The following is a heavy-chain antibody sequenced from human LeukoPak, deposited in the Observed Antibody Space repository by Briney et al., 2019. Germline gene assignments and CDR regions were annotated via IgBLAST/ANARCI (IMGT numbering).Heavy chain of an antibody. Sequence: AGSVTVSCKASGYTFTSYGMSWVRQAPGQGLEWMGWISAYDGNTNYAQNLQGRVTMTTDTSTSTPYMELRSLRSDDTAVYYCARRGESRRMYYFHYWGQGTLVTVSS. D-gene: IGHD2-21*01. CDR3: ARRGESRRMYYFHY. CDR1: GYTFTSYG. CDR2: ISAYDGNT. V-gene: IGHV1-18*04. J-gene: IGHJ4*02.